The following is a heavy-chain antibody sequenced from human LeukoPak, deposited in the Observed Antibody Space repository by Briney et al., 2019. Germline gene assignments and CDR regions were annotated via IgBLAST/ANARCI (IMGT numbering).Heavy chain of an antibody. CDR1: GFTFSSYA. Sequence: GGSLRLSCAASGFTFSSYAMSWVRQAPGKRLEWVSAISGGGGTTYYADSVKGRFTISRDNSKNTLFLQMNSLRAEDTAVYYCARGSASSGGTCYDYWGQGSLVTVSS. CDR3: ARGSASSGGTCYDY. J-gene: IGHJ4*02. CDR2: ISGGGGTT. D-gene: IGHD2-15*01. V-gene: IGHV3-23*01.